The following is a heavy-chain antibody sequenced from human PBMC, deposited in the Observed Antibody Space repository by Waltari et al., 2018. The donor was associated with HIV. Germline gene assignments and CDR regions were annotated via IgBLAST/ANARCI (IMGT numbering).Heavy chain of an antibody. V-gene: IGHV4-39*01. Sequence: QLQLQESGPALVKPSETLSLTCTVSTGYITQSYYWGWVRQFPGTGLAWIGSVYSNGVSHYAPSLKSRVALSVDMSKNQFSLTLTAVTAADTSRYFCVALRTVTGTIDKWGQGTLVTVS. D-gene: IGHD6-19*01. CDR1: TGYITQSYY. CDR2: VYSNGVS. CDR3: VALRTVTGTIDK. J-gene: IGHJ1*01.